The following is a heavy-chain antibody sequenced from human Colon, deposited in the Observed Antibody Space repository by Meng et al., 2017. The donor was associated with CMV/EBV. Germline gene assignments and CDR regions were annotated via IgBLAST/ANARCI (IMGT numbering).Heavy chain of an antibody. CDR1: GYTFTSYD. J-gene: IGHJ6*02. CDR2: MNPNSGNT. Sequence: ASVKVSCKASGYTFTSYDINWVRQATGQGLEWMGWMNPNSGNTGYAQKFQGRVTMTRNTSISTAYMELSSLRSEDTAVYYCARGPPAGCCSSTSCYYYYYGMDVWGQGTTVTVSS. CDR3: ARGPPAGCCSSTSCYYYYYGMDV. D-gene: IGHD2-2*01. V-gene: IGHV1-8*01.